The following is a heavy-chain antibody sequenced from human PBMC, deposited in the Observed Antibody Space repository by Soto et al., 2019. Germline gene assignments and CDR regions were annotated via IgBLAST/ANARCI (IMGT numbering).Heavy chain of an antibody. V-gene: IGHV4-34*01. CDR3: ARDSFYDYVWGSYRNDAFDI. J-gene: IGHJ3*02. Sequence: SSETLSLTCAVYGGSFSGYYWSWIRQPPGKGLEWIGEINHSGSTNYNPCLKSRVNISVDTSTNQFSMKLSSVTAADTAVYYCARDSFYDYVWGSYRNDAFDIWGQGTMVTV. CDR1: GGSFSGYY. D-gene: IGHD3-16*02. CDR2: INHSGST.